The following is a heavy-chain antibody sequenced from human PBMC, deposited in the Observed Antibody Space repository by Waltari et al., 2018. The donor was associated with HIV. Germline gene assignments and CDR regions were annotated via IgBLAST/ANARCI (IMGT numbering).Heavy chain of an antibody. V-gene: IGHV1-8*01. D-gene: IGHD3-3*01. CDR3: ARAAKYYDFWSGYYDYYYYYGMDV. CDR1: GYTFTSYD. CDR2: MNPNSGNT. J-gene: IGHJ6*02. Sequence: QVQLVQSGAEVKKPGASVKVSCKASGYTFTSYDINWVRQATGQGLEWMGWMNPNSGNTGYAQKFQGRVTMTRNTSISTAYMELSSLRSEDTAVYYCARAAKYYDFWSGYYDYYYYYGMDVWGQGTTVTVSS.